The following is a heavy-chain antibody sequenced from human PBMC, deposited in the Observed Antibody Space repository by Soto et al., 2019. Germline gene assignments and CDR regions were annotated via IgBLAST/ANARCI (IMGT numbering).Heavy chain of an antibody. CDR3: ARVGGYSGDY. D-gene: IGHD3-22*01. Sequence: SETLSLTCAVSGYSISSGYYWGWIRQPPGKGLEWIGSIYHSGSTYYNPSLKSRVTISVDTSKNQFSLKLSSVTAADTAVYYCARVGGYSGDYWGHGTLVTVSS. CDR1: GYSISSGYY. J-gene: IGHJ4*01. CDR2: IYHSGST. V-gene: IGHV4-38-2*01.